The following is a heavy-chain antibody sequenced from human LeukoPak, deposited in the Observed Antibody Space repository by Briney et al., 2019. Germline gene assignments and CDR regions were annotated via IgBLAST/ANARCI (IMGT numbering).Heavy chain of an antibody. D-gene: IGHD5-18*01. V-gene: IGHV3-72*01. CDR1: GFTFSDHY. CDR3: TRVLGYSYGPIDY. Sequence: GGSLRLSCGATGFTFSDHYMDWVRQAPGKGLEWVGRTRNKANSYSTQYAASVKGRFTISRDDSKNSLYLQMNSLETEDTAVYYCTRVLGYSYGPIDYWGQGTLVTVSS. J-gene: IGHJ4*02. CDR2: TRNKANSYST.